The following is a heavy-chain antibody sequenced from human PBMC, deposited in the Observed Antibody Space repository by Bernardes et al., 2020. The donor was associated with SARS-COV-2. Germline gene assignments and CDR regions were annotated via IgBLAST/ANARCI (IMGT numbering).Heavy chain of an antibody. CDR3: AKSYRVTVAGNHNWFDP. CDR2: ISDSGGRT. D-gene: IGHD6-19*01. V-gene: IGHV3-23*01. CDR1: GFTFSNYA. Sequence: GGSLRLSCAASGFTFSNYAMSWVRQAPGKGLEWVSGISDSGGRTYYANFVKGRFTISRDNSKNTLYLQMNSLRAEDTAIYYCAKSYRVTVAGNHNWFDPWGQGTLVTVSS. J-gene: IGHJ5*02.